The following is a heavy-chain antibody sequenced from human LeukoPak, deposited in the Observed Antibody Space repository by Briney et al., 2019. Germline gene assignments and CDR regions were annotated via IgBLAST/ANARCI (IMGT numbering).Heavy chain of an antibody. V-gene: IGHV3-30*04. Sequence: GGSLRLSCAASGFTFSNYTMHWVRQAPGKGLEWVAVISYAGSNKYYADSVKGRFTISRDKSKNTLYLQMNSLRVDDAAVYYCARAAGMDVWGQGTTVTVSS. CDR3: ARAAGMDV. J-gene: IGHJ6*02. CDR1: GFTFSNYT. CDR2: ISYAGSNK.